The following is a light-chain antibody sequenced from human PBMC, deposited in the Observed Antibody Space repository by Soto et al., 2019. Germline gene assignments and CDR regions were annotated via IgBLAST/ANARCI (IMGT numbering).Light chain of an antibody. J-gene: IGKJ3*01. CDR3: QHYGSSPLFT. V-gene: IGKV3-20*01. Sequence: EIVLTQSPGTLSLSPGERASLSCRASQSVSSTYLAWYQQKPGQAPSLLIYGASSRATGIPDRFSGSGSGTDFTLTISRLEPEDVAVYYCQHYGSSPLFTFGPGTKVDFK. CDR1: QSVSSTY. CDR2: GAS.